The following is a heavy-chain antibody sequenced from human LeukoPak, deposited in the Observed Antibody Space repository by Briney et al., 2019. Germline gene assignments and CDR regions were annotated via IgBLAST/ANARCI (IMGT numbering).Heavy chain of an antibody. CDR3: ARDGLVVPASPFLWD. CDR1: GFTFXDXX. D-gene: IGHD2-2*01. V-gene: IGHV3-11*04. CDR2: IISSGSNI. Sequence: KPGGSXXLXXXXXGFTFXDXXXSWIRXXPGXGXXGGSYIISSGSNIYYADSVKGGFTISRDNDKNSLYLQMNSLRAEDTAVYYCARDGLVVPASPFLWDWGQGTLVTVSS. J-gene: IGHJ4*02.